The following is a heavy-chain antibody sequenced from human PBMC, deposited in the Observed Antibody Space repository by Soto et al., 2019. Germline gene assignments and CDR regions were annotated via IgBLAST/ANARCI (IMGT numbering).Heavy chain of an antibody. D-gene: IGHD2-2*01. J-gene: IGHJ5*02. CDR2: ISYHGRDE. CDR1: GFTFTSYA. CDR3: ARGRFSTTLYAGFDP. Sequence: PGGSLRLSCAASGFTFTSYAMHWVRQAPGKGLEWVAAISYHGRDEYYADSVKGRFSIPRDNSKNTLNLQMNSLRAEDTAVYYCARGRFSTTLYAGFDPWGQGTLVTVSS. V-gene: IGHV3-30*04.